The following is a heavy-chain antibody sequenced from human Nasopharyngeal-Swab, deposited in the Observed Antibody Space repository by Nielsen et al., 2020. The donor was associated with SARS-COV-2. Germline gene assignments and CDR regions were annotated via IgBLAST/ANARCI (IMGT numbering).Heavy chain of an antibody. V-gene: IGHV3-48*03. CDR2: ISSSGSTI. CDR3: ATEGRITMIVVVITKAFDI. CDR1: GFTFSSYD. D-gene: IGHD3-22*01. Sequence: GGSLRLSCAASGFTFSSYDMNWVRQAPGKGLEWVSFISSSGSTIYYADSVKGRFTISRDNAKNSLYLQMNSLRAEDTAVYYCATEGRITMIVVVITKAFDIWGQGTMVTVSS. J-gene: IGHJ3*02.